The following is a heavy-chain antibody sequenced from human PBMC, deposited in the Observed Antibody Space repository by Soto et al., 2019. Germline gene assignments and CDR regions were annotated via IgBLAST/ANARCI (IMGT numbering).Heavy chain of an antibody. V-gene: IGHV3-11*01. D-gene: IGHD3-22*01. CDR1: GFTFSDYY. CDR3: ASLAFRPLRSYYYDSSGRQDFDY. J-gene: IGHJ4*02. Sequence: PGGSLRLSCAASGFTFSDYYMSWIRQAPGKGLEWVSYISSSGSTIYYADSVKGRFTISRDNAKNSLYLQMNSLRAEDTAVYYCASLAFRPLRSYYYDSSGRQDFDYWGQGTLVTVSS. CDR2: ISSSGSTI.